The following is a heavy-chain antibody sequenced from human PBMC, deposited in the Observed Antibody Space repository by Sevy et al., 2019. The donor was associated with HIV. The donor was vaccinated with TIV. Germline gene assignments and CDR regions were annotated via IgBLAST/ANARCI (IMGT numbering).Heavy chain of an antibody. D-gene: IGHD1-20*01. Sequence: GGSLRLSCAAASGFSFSSLWMHWVRQAPGKGLVWVSRINSDGSSTTYADSVKGRFTMSRDNAKNTLYLQMNSLRAEDTVGYYCARYGYNSGSLDYWGQGTLVTVSS. CDR2: INSDGSST. J-gene: IGHJ4*02. CDR3: ARYGYNSGSLDY. V-gene: IGHV3-74*01. CDR1: GFSFSSLW.